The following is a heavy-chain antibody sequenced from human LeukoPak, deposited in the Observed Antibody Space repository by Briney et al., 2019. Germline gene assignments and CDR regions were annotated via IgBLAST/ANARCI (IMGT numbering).Heavy chain of an antibody. CDR1: GYSFTSYR. CDR3: ARHAELRLYEYYFDY. V-gene: IGHV5-51*01. D-gene: IGHD3-3*01. Sequence: GESLKISCKGSGYSFTSYRIGWVRQMPGKGLEWMGIIYPGDSDTRYSPSFQGQVTISADKSISTAYLQWSSLKASDTAMYYCARHAELRLYEYYFDYWGQGTLVTVSS. CDR2: IYPGDSDT. J-gene: IGHJ4*02.